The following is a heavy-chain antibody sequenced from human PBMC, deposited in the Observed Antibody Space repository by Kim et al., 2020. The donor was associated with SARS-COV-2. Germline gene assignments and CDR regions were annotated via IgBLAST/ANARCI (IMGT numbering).Heavy chain of an antibody. CDR1: ARSISSYY. Sequence: SETLSLTCTVSARSISSYYWSCIRQPPGKGLEWMGYSYYSGSPNYNPALKSRGTISVDTSKNQFSLKLSSLTAADTAVYYCARTRSVTTGQAFDIWGQGTMGTVAS. V-gene: IGHV4-59*01. D-gene: IGHD4-17*01. J-gene: IGHJ3*02. CDR3: ARTRSVTTGQAFDI. CDR2: SYYSGSP.